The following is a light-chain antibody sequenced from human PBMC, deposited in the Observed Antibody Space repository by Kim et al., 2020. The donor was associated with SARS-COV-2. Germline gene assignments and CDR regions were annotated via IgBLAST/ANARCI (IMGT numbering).Light chain of an antibody. CDR2: DVS. Sequence: QSALTQPASVSESPGQSITISCTGTYNDVGGYKFVAWYQQYPGKVPRLIIYDVSERPSGVSDRFSGSKSGNTASLTISGLQPEDEADYYCSSFTSIHTWVFGGGTQLTVL. CDR3: SSFTSIHTWV. J-gene: IGLJ3*02. CDR1: YNDVGGYKF. V-gene: IGLV2-14*03.